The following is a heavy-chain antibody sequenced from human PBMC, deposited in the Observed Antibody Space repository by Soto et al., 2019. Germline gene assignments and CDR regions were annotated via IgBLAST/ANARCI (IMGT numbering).Heavy chain of an antibody. V-gene: IGHV1-3*01. CDR2: INAGNGNT. D-gene: IGHD3-10*01. Sequence: ASVKVSCKASGYTFTSYAMHWVRQAPGQRLEWMGWINAGNGNTKYSQKFRGRVTITRDTSASTAYMELSSLRSEDTAVYYCARDRILWFGELSSGYYYGMDVWGQGTTVTVSS. J-gene: IGHJ6*02. CDR1: GYTFTSYA. CDR3: ARDRILWFGELSSGYYYGMDV.